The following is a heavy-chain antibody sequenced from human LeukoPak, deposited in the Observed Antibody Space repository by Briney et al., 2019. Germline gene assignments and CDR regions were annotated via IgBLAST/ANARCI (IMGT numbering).Heavy chain of an antibody. J-gene: IGHJ3*02. CDR1: GFTVSSNY. CDR3: AGGTGYCSSTSCSDAVDI. V-gene: IGHV3-53*01. Sequence: GGSLRLSCAASGFTVSSNYMSWVRQAPGKGLEWVSVIYSGGSTYYADSVKGRFTISRDNSKNTLYLQMSSLRAEDTAVYYCAGGTGYCSSTSCSDAVDIWGQGTMVTVSS. D-gene: IGHD2-2*01. CDR2: IYSGGST.